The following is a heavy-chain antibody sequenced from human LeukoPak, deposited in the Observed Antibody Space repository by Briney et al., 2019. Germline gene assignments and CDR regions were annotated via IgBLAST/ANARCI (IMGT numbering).Heavy chain of an antibody. Sequence: GGSLRLSCAASGFTFSSYGMHWVRQAPGKGLEWVAVISYDGSNKYYADSVKGRFTISRDNSKNTLYLQMNSLRAEDTAVYYCAKDRGYSYGSFDYWGQGTLVTVSS. V-gene: IGHV3-30*18. J-gene: IGHJ4*02. D-gene: IGHD5-18*01. CDR1: GFTFSSYG. CDR3: AKDRGYSYGSFDY. CDR2: ISYDGSNK.